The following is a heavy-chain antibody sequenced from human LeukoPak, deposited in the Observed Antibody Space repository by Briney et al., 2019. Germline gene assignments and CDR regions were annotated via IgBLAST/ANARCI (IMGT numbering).Heavy chain of an antibody. CDR2: IYYSGST. CDR1: GGSISSYY. D-gene: IGHD6-13*01. V-gene: IGHV4-59*01. Sequence: SETLSLTCTVSGGSISSYYWSWIRQPPGKGLEWIGYIYYSGSTNYNPSLKSRVTISVDTSKNQFSLKLSSVTAADTAVYYCASDAQTQSRRNYYYMDVWGKGTTVTVSS. J-gene: IGHJ6*03. CDR3: ASDAQTQSRRNYYYMDV.